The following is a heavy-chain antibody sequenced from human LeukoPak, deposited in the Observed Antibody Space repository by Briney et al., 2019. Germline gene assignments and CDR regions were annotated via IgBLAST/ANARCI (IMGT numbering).Heavy chain of an antibody. J-gene: IGHJ4*02. CDR3: VTETWWRFDH. V-gene: IGHV3-7*01. CDR2: IGPDGSQQ. CDR1: GFSFSRDY. D-gene: IGHD2-15*01. Sequence: GGSLRLSCSASGFSFSRDYMSWVRQAPGKGLECVAKIGPDGSQQYYVDSVRGRFTISRDNSKNSLYLHLNFLRAEDTAVYYCVTETWWRFDHWGQGSLVTVSS.